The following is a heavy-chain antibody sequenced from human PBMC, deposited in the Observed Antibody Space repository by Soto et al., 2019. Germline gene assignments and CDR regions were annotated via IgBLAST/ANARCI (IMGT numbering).Heavy chain of an antibody. CDR3: TTLLRKAHDAFDI. CDR1: GFTFGDYA. Sequence: PGGSLRLSCTASGFTFGDYAMSWVRQAPGKGLEWVGFIRSKAYGGTTEYAASVKGRFTISRDDSKSIAYLQMNSLKTEDTAVYYCTTLLRKAHDAFDIWSQGTMVTVS. V-gene: IGHV3-49*04. J-gene: IGHJ3*02. CDR2: IRSKAYGGTT.